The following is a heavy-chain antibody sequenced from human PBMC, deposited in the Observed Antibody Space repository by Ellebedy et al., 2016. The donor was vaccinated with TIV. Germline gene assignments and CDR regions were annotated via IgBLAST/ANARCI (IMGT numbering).Heavy chain of an antibody. J-gene: IGHJ5*02. CDR3: AKDRLTGFVRNRWFDP. CDR1: GFTFSGYW. CDR2: IKQDGSEK. D-gene: IGHD3-9*01. Sequence: GGSLRLSCAASGFTFSGYWMSWVRQAPGKGLEWVANIKQDGSEKYYVDSVKGRFTISRDNAKNTLYLQMNSLRAEDTAVYYCAKDRLTGFVRNRWFDPWGQGTLVTVSS. V-gene: IGHV3-7*03.